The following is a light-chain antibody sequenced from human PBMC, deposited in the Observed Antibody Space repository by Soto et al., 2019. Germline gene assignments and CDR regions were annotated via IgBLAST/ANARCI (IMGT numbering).Light chain of an antibody. J-gene: IGKJ2*01. CDR2: GAS. CDR1: QSVSSN. CDR3: QHYNNWPALYT. Sequence: EIVMTQSPATLSVSPGERATLSCRASQSVSSNLAWYQHKPGQAPRLLIYGASTRATGIPARFSGSGSGTEFTLTISSLQSEDFAVYYCQHYNNWPALYTFGQGTKLEIK. V-gene: IGKV3-15*01.